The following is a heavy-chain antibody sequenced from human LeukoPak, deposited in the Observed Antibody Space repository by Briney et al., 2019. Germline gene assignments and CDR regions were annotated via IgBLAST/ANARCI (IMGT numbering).Heavy chain of an antibody. V-gene: IGHV1-69*05. CDR3: ARDPSNYASDY. Sequence: ASVKVSCKASGGTFSSYAISWVRQAPAQALEGRGRIISIFGTANYAQKSQGRVTINTDESTSTAYMELSSLRSEDTAVYYCARDPSNYASDYWGQGTLVTVSS. CDR2: IISIFGTA. CDR1: GGTFSSYA. J-gene: IGHJ4*02. D-gene: IGHD4-11*01.